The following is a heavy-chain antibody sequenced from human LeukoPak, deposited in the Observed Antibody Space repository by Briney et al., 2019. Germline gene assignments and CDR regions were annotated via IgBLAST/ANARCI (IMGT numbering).Heavy chain of an antibody. D-gene: IGHD6-13*01. CDR3: TRTIARYSNSWLYFYHGLDV. CDR2: ISGGSEDT. Sequence: GWSLIVSCRECVVSFRGDAIGGGRHTPRKGLEWVSPISGGSEDTYHADSLKGRFTISSDNSKSALYLQMDSLRADDRAVYDCTRTIARYSNSWLYFYHGLDVWGQGTTVTVS. J-gene: IGHJ6*02. CDR1: VVSFRGDA. V-gene: IGHV3-23*01.